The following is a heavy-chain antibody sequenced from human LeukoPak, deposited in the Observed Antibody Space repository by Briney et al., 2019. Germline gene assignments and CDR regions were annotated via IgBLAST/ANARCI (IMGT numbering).Heavy chain of an antibody. CDR3: ARFAYGSDYFPGHY. D-gene: IGHD3-22*01. J-gene: IGHJ4*02. CDR2: IYPGDSNT. Sequence: KVSCKGSGYTFPNYWIGWVRQMPGKGLEWMGIIYPGDSNTRYSPSFLGQVTISADKSISTAYLQWSSLKASDTAMYYCARFAYGSDYFPGHYWGQGTLVTVSS. V-gene: IGHV5-51*01. CDR1: GYTFPNYW.